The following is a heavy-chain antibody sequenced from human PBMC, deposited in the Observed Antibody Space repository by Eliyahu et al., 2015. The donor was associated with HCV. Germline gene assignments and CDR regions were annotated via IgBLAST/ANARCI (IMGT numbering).Heavy chain of an antibody. V-gene: IGHV4-34*01. D-gene: IGHD3-3*01. Sequence: QVQLQQWGAGLLKPSETLSLTCAVYGGSFSGYYWSWIRQPPGKGLEWIGEINHSGSTNYNPSLKSRVTISVDTSKNQFSLKLSSVTAADTAVYYCARGAVLGLLEWLFGERYYYYGMDVWGQGTTVTVSS. CDR2: INHSGST. CDR1: GGSFSGYY. J-gene: IGHJ6*02. CDR3: ARGAVLGLLEWLFGERYYYYGMDV.